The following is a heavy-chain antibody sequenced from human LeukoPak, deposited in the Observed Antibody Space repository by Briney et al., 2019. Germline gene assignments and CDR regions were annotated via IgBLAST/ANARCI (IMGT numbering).Heavy chain of an antibody. D-gene: IGHD3-22*01. J-gene: IGHJ4*02. CDR3: ARDDSSGYRPFY. Sequence: DSVKVSCKASGYTFTSYYMHWVRQAPGQGLELMGIINPSGGSTSYAQKFQGRVTMTRNTSTSTVYMELSSLRSEDTAVYYCARDDSSGYRPFYWGQGTLVTVSS. CDR2: INPSGGST. CDR1: GYTFTSYY. V-gene: IGHV1-46*03.